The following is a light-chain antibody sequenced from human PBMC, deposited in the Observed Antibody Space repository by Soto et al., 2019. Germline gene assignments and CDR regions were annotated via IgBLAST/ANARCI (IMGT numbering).Light chain of an antibody. V-gene: IGLV2-14*01. Sequence: QSALTQPASVSGSPGQSITISCTGTSSDVGGYNYVSWYQQHPGKAPKLMIYEVSNRPSGVSNRFSGSKSDNTASLTISGRQAEDEADYYCSSYTSSSTAVFGTGTKLTVL. CDR2: EVS. J-gene: IGLJ1*01. CDR3: SSYTSSSTAV. CDR1: SSDVGGYNY.